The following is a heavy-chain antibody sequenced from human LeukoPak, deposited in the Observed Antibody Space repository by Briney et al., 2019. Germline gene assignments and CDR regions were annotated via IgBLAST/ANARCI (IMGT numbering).Heavy chain of an antibody. CDR3: ARQTGDEGPDAFDI. CDR2: ISSSSSTI. Sequence: PGGSLRLSCAASGFTFSSYSMNWVRQAPGKGLEWVSYISSSSSTIYYADSVKGRFTISRDNAKNSLYLQMNSLRAEDTAVYYCARQTGDEGPDAFDIWGQGTMVTVSS. D-gene: IGHD7-27*01. CDR1: GFTFSSYS. V-gene: IGHV3-48*01. J-gene: IGHJ3*02.